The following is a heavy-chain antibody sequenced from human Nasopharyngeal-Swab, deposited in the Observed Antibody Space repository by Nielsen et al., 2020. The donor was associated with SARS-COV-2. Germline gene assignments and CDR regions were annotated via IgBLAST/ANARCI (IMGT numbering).Heavy chain of an antibody. CDR3: ARVRVRGGYWFDP. D-gene: IGHD3-10*01. CDR1: GGSISSYY. CDR2: IYYSGST. Sequence: SETLSLTCTVSGGSISSYYWSWIRQPPGKGLEWIGYIYYSGSTNYNPSLKSRVTISVDRSKNQFSLKLSSVTAADTAVYYCARVRVRGGYWFDPWGQGTLVTVSS. J-gene: IGHJ5*02. V-gene: IGHV4-59*12.